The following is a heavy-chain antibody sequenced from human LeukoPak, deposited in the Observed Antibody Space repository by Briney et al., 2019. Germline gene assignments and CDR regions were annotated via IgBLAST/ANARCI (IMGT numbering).Heavy chain of an antibody. V-gene: IGHV4-39*01. Sequence: SETLSLTCTVSGGSISSSSYYWGWIRQPPGKGLEWIGGIYYSRSTYYNPSLKSRVAISVDTSKNQFSLKLSSVTAADTAVYYCARVPTVTFYDYWGQGTLVTVSS. CDR2: IYYSRST. CDR1: GGSISSSSYY. CDR3: ARVPTVTFYDY. D-gene: IGHD4-17*01. J-gene: IGHJ4*02.